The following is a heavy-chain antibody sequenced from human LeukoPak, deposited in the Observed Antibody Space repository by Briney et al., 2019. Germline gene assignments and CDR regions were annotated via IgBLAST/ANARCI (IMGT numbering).Heavy chain of an antibody. CDR2: INTNTGNP. CDR3: VGY. J-gene: IGHJ4*02. V-gene: IGHV7-4-1*01. D-gene: IGHD2-15*01. CDR1: GYTFTSYA. Sequence: ASVKVSCKASGYTFTSYAMNWVRQAPGQGLEWMGWINTNTGNPTYAQGFTGRFVFSWDTSVSTAYYCARDTYCSGGRCYSRVGYWGQGTLVTVSS.